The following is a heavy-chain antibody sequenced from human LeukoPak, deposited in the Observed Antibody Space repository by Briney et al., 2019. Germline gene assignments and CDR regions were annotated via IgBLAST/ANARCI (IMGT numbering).Heavy chain of an antibody. Sequence: PGGSLRLSCAASGFTFRRHDMHWVRQAADKGLEWVASISYDGTSEKYAESVKGRFTISRDNSKNTLYLQMNSLRLGDTALYYCTNALSYLDSAKDNWFAPWGQGTLVTVSS. CDR1: GFTFRRHD. J-gene: IGHJ5*02. CDR2: ISYDGTSE. CDR3: TNALSYLDSAKDNWFAP. V-gene: IGHV3-30*04. D-gene: IGHD2-2*01.